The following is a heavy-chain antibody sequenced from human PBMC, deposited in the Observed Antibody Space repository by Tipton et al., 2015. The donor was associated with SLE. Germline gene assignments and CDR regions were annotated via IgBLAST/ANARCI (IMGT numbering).Heavy chain of an antibody. CDR3: AKDAGWWSG. Sequence: GSLRLSCAASGFTFGSYAMSWVRQAPGKGLEWVSIIYGDYNTYYADSVKGQFTISRDNSKNTLYLQMNSLRVEDTALYYCAKDAGWWSGWGQGTLVTVST. V-gene: IGHV3-23*03. CDR2: IYGDYNT. D-gene: IGHD2-15*01. CDR1: GFTFGSYA. J-gene: IGHJ4*02.